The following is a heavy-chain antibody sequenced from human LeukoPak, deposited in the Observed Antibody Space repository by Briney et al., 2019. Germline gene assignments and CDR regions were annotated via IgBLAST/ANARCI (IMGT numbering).Heavy chain of an antibody. V-gene: IGHV3-30-3*01. D-gene: IGHD2-2*01. Sequence: GGSLRLSCAASGFTFSEYAMHWVRQAPGKGLEWVAVISYDGRQKYYGDSVKGRFTISRDNSKNTLYLQMNSLRAEDTAVYYCAREEPAASYNWFDPWGQGTLVTVSS. CDR2: ISYDGRQK. CDR1: GFTFSEYA. CDR3: AREEPAASYNWFDP. J-gene: IGHJ5*02.